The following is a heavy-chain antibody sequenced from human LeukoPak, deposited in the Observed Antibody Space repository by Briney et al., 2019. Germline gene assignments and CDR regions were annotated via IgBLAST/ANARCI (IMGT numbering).Heavy chain of an antibody. CDR2: ISSSNTI. CDR3: VTDTSMGGLFDY. Sequence: GGSLRLSCAASGFTVSNNYMNWVRQAPGKGLEWVSYISSSNTIYYADSVKGRFTISRDNAKNSLYLQMNSLRDEDTALYYCVTDTSMGGLFDYWGQGTLVTVSS. V-gene: IGHV3-69-1*01. CDR1: GFTVSNNY. D-gene: IGHD5-18*01. J-gene: IGHJ4*02.